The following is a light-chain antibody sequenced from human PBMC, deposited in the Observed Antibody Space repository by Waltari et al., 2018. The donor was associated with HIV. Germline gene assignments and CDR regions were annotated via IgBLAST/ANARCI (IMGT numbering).Light chain of an antibody. CDR2: EVT. CDR1: NSNVGSFNF. CDR3: SSYAGSNIWV. Sequence: QSALTQPASVSGSPGQSITIPCPGTNSNVGSFNFVSWYQQHPGKAPRLMIYEVTKRPSGISNRFSGSKSGNTASLTISGLQAEDEAYYYCSSYAGSNIWVFGGGTKLTVL. J-gene: IGLJ3*02. V-gene: IGLV2-23*02.